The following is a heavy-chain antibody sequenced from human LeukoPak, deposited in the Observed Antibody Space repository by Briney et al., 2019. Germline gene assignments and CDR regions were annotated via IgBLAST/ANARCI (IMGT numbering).Heavy chain of an antibody. Sequence: GASVKVSCKASGYTFTGYYMHWVRQAPGQGLEWMGWINPNSGGTNYAQKLQGRVTMTTDTSTSTAYMELRSLRSDDTAVYYCARARITIFGVVDYWGQGTLVTVSS. CDR3: ARARITIFGVVDY. D-gene: IGHD3-3*01. V-gene: IGHV1-2*02. CDR2: INPNSGGT. J-gene: IGHJ4*02. CDR1: GYTFTGYY.